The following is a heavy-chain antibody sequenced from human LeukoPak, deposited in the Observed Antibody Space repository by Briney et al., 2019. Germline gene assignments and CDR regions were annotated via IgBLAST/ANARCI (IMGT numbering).Heavy chain of an antibody. J-gene: IGHJ5*02. CDR3: ARYGLTYYDFWSGYYRTWFDP. CDR1: GGSFSGYY. CDR2: INHSGST. Sequence: SETLSLTCAVYGGSFSGYYWSWIRQPPGKGLEWIGEINHSGSTNYNPSLKSRVTLSVDTSKNQFSLKLSSVTAADTAVYYCARYGLTYYDFWSGYYRTWFDPWGQGTLVTVSS. V-gene: IGHV4-34*01. D-gene: IGHD3-3*01.